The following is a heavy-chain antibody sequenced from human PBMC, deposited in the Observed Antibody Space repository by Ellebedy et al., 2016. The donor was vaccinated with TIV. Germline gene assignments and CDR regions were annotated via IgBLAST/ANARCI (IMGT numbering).Heavy chain of an antibody. J-gene: IGHJ4*02. V-gene: IGHV1-46*01. CDR2: INPSGGST. CDR1: GNTFTRYH. D-gene: IGHD5-24*01. CDR3: ARDRDGHFDY. Sequence: AASVKVSCKASGNTFTRYHMHWVRQAPGQGLEWMGIINPSGGSTNYAQKFQGRVTMTRDTSTSTVYMEMSSLRSEDTAVYYCARDRDGHFDYWGQGTLVTVSS.